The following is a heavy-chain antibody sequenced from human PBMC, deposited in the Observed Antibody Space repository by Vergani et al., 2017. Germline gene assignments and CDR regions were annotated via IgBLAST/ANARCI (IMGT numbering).Heavy chain of an antibody. Sequence: QLRLQESGSGLVKPSQTLSLTCSVSGGSMSGYYWSWIRQPPGKELEWIGYMYHSGSTNYNPSLETRVTISGDTSKNQFSLKLNSVTAADTAVYYCGRVADFYGLGSRLLDLWGQGILVTVSS. J-gene: IGHJ5*02. CDR2: MYHSGST. CDR3: GRVADFYGLGSRLLDL. CDR1: GGSMSGYY. V-gene: IGHV4-59*01. D-gene: IGHD3-10*01.